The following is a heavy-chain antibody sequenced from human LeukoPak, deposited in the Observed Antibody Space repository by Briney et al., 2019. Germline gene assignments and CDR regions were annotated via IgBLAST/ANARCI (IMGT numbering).Heavy chain of an antibody. V-gene: IGHV3-23*01. CDR2: ISGSGGST. Sequence: PGGSLRLSCAASGFTFSSYGMSWVRQAPGKGLEWVSAISGSGGSTYYADSVKGRFTISRDNSKNTLSLQMNSLRAEDTAVYYCAKDLLLWFGELWSHAFDIWGQGTMVTVSS. CDR1: GFTFSSYG. D-gene: IGHD3-10*01. J-gene: IGHJ3*02. CDR3: AKDLLLWFGELWSHAFDI.